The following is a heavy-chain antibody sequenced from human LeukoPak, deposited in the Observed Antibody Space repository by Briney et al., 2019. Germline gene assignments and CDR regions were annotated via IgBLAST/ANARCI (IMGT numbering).Heavy chain of an antibody. V-gene: IGHV4-59*01. CDR3: ARAVDTAMAYFDY. D-gene: IGHD5-18*01. Sequence: PSETLSLTCTVSGGSISSYYWSWIRQPPGKGLEWIGYIYYRGSTNYNPSLKSRVTISVDTSKNQFSLKLSSVTAADTAVYYCARAVDTAMAYFDYWGQGTLVTVSS. CDR2: IYYRGST. CDR1: GGSISSYY. J-gene: IGHJ4*02.